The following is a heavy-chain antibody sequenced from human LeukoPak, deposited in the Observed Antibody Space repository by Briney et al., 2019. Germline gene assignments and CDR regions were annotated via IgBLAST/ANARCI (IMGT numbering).Heavy chain of an antibody. Sequence: ASVKVSCKASGHTFTGYYMHWVRQAPGQGLEWMGWINPNSGGTNYAQKFQGRVTMTRDTSISTAYMELSRLRSDDTAVYYRARFPSYSDSGPAGPGGQGPLAPVSP. CDR3: ARFPSYSDSGPAGP. D-gene: IGHD3-22*01. J-gene: IGHJ4*02. V-gene: IGHV1-2*02. CDR2: INPNSGGT. CDR1: GHTFTGYY.